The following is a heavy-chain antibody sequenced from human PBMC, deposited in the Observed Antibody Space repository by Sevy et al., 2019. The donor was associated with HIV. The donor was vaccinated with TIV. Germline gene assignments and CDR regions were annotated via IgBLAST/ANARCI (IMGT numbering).Heavy chain of an antibody. V-gene: IGHV4-4*07. J-gene: IGHJ6*02. CDR2: IYTSGST. D-gene: IGHD6-6*01. CDR3: ARHVPYYYYGMDV. CDR1: GGSISSYY. Sequence: SENLSLTCTVSGGSISSYYWSWIRQPAGKGLEWIGRIYTSGSTNYNPSLKSRVTMSVDTSKNQFSLKLGSVTAADTTVYYCARHVPYYYYGMDVWGQGTTVTVSS.